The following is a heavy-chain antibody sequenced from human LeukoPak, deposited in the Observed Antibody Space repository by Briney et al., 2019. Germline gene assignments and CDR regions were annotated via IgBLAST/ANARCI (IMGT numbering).Heavy chain of an antibody. V-gene: IGHV3-74*01. CDR2: INTDGSST. CDR3: ARAIVVVPAAINDAFDI. CDR1: GFTFSSYW. Sequence: GGSLRLSCAASGFTFSSYWMHWVRQAPGKGLVRVSRINTDGSSTSYADSVKGRFTISRDNAKNTLYLQMNSLRAEDTAVYYCARAIVVVPAAINDAFDIWGQGTMVTVSS. D-gene: IGHD2-2*01. J-gene: IGHJ3*02.